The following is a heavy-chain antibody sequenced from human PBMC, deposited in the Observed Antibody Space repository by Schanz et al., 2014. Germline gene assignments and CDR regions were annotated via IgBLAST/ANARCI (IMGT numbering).Heavy chain of an antibody. CDR2: ISSKRDMT. J-gene: IGHJ4*02. CDR3: ARENRDYRFDY. CDR1: GFTFSTSS. D-gene: IGHD4-17*01. Sequence: EVQLVESGGGLVQPGGSLRLSCAASGFTFSTSSMHWVRQAPGKRLEYVSTISSKRDMTFYVNSGKGRFTISRDNSKNPLKLRLGSVSAEDSAGSLSARENRDYRFDYWGQGALVTVSS. V-gene: IGHV3-64*01.